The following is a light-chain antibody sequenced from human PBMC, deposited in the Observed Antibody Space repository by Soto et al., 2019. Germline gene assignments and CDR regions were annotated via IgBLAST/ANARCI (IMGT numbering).Light chain of an antibody. CDR2: SNN. Sequence: QSVLTQPPSASGTPGQRVTISCSGSSSNVGSNTVNWYQHLPGTAPKLLSYSNNQRPSGVPDRFSGSKSGTSASLAISGLQSEDEADYYCAVWDDSLNGPVFGGGTQLPVL. J-gene: IGLJ2*01. CDR1: SSNVGSNT. V-gene: IGLV1-44*01. CDR3: AVWDDSLNGPV.